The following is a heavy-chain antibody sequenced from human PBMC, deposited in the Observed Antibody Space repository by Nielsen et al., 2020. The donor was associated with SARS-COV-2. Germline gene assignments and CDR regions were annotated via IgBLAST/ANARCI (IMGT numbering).Heavy chain of an antibody. V-gene: IGHV1-8*02. CDR3: ARGADGMDV. CDR2: MNPNSGNT. Sequence: SVKVSCKASGYTFTGYYMHWVRQATGQGLEWMGWMNPNSGNTGYAQKFQGRVTMTRNTSISTAYMELSSLRSEDTAVYYCARGADGMDVWGQGTTVTVSS. J-gene: IGHJ6*02. CDR1: GYTFTGYY.